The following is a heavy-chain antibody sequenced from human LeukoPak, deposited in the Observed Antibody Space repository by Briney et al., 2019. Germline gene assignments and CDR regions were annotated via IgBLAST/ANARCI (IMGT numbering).Heavy chain of an antibody. V-gene: IGHV3-23*01. D-gene: IGHD3-22*01. Sequence: GGSLRLSCAASGFTFSSYALSWVRQAPGKGLEWVSAISGSGGSTYYADSVKGRFTISRDNSKNTLYLQMNSLRAEDTAVYYCAKDLVEYDSSGYYSYWGQGTLVTVSS. CDR3: AKDLVEYDSSGYYSY. CDR1: GFTFSSYA. J-gene: IGHJ4*02. CDR2: ISGSGGST.